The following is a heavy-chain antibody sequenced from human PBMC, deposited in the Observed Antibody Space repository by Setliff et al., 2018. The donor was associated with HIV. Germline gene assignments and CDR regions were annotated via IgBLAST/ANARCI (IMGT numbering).Heavy chain of an antibody. CDR1: GGTFSSYA. CDR3: AREETRYYDSSGYYGSNWFDP. D-gene: IGHD3-22*01. V-gene: IGHV1-69*13. Sequence: SVKVSCKASGGTFSSYAISWVRQAPGQGLEWMGGIIPIFGTANYAQKFQGRVTITADESTSTAYMELSSLRSEDTAVYYCAREETRYYDSSGYYGSNWFDPWGQGTLVTVSS. CDR2: IIPIFGTA. J-gene: IGHJ5*02.